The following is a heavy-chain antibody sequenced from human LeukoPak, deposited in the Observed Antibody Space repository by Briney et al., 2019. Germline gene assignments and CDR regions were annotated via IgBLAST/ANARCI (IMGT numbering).Heavy chain of an antibody. CDR3: ARGSGSGTYYYYYMDV. CDR1: RFTFSSYS. D-gene: IGHD6-25*01. CDR2: ISTSSSCI. Sequence: GASLRLSCAASRFTFSSYSMNWVRQAPGKGLEWVSSISTSSSCIYYTDSVKGRFTISRDNAKNSLYLQMNSLRVEDTAVYYCARGSGSGTYYYYYMDVWGKGTTVTVSS. V-gene: IGHV3-21*01. J-gene: IGHJ6*03.